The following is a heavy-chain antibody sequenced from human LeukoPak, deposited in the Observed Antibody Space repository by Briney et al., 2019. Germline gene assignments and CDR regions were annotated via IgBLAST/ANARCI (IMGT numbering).Heavy chain of an antibody. D-gene: IGHD1-1*01. CDR3: ARRAGGHWNFDY. J-gene: IGHJ4*02. Sequence: GAALQISFQGSGCGFTSYWIGWGRRMPGKGVEGMGIIYPGDSDTRYSPSFQGQVTISADKSISTAYLQWSSLKASDTAMYYCARRAGGHWNFDYWGQGTLVTVSS. CDR1: GCGFTSYW. V-gene: IGHV5-51*01. CDR2: IYPGDSDT.